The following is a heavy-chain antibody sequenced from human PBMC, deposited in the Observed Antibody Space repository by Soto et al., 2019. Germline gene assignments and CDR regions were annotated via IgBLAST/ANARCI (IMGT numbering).Heavy chain of an antibody. CDR3: AREGRIQLWLTLYGMDV. CDR1: GFTFSSYG. V-gene: IGHV3-33*01. CDR2: IWYDGSNK. D-gene: IGHD5-18*01. J-gene: IGHJ6*02. Sequence: ESGGGVVQPGRSLRLSCAASGFTFSSYGMHWVRQAPGKGLEWVAVIWYDGSNKYYADSVKGRFTISRDNSKNTLYLQMNSLRAEDTAVYYCAREGRIQLWLTLYGMDVWGQGTTVTVSS.